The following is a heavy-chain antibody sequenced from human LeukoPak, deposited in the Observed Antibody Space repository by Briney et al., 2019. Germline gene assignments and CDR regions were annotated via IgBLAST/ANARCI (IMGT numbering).Heavy chain of an antibody. CDR1: GFTFSSYS. Sequence: TGGSLRLSCAASGFTFSSYSMNWVRQAPGKGLEWVSSISSSSSYIYYADSVKGRFTISRDNAKNSLYLQMNSLRAEDTAVCYCARDRGSLARDAFDIWGQGTMVTVSS. D-gene: IGHD5-24*01. V-gene: IGHV3-21*01. J-gene: IGHJ3*02. CDR3: ARDRGSLARDAFDI. CDR2: ISSSSSYI.